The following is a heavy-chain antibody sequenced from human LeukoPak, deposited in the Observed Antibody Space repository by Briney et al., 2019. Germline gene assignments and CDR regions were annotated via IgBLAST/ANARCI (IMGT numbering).Heavy chain of an antibody. J-gene: IGHJ3*02. D-gene: IGHD2-2*03. CDR2: IYYSGST. Sequence: PSETLSLTCTVSGGSISSYYWSWIRQPPGKGLEWIGYIYYSGSTNYNPSLKSRVTISVDTSKNQFSLKLSSVTAADTAVYYCARALGIDWGAFDIWGQGTMVTVSS. CDR1: GGSISSYY. CDR3: ARALGIDWGAFDI. V-gene: IGHV4-59*12.